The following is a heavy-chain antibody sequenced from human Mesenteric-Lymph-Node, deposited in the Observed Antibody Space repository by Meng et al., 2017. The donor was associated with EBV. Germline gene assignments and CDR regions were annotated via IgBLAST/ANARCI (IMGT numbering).Heavy chain of an antibody. CDR2: TYYRSKWYN. Sequence: VQRQPFGPGLVKPSQTRSPTCASSGDSVSSNSAAWNWIRQSPSRGLEWLGRTYYRSKWYNDYAVSVKSRITINPDTSKNQFSLQLNSVTPEDTAVYYCARDRLTAMVKGGWFDPWGQGTLVTVSS. CDR3: ARDRLTAMVKGGWFDP. V-gene: IGHV6-1*01. J-gene: IGHJ5*02. CDR1: GDSVSSNSAA. D-gene: IGHD5-18*01.